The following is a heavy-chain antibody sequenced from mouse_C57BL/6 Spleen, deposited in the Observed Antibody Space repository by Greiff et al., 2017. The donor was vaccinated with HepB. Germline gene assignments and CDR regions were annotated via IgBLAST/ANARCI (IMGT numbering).Heavy chain of an antibody. CDR1: GYTFTSYW. D-gene: IGHD1-1*01. Sequence: QVQLQQPGAELVRPGTSVKLSCKASGYTFTSYWMHWVKQRPGQGLEWIGVIDPSDSYTNYNQKFKGKATLTVDTSSSTAYMQLSSLTSEDSAVYYCARGETVYGSSDGTYFDVWGTGTTVTVSS. CDR3: ARGETVYGSSDGTYFDV. V-gene: IGHV1-59*01. J-gene: IGHJ1*03. CDR2: IDPSDSYT.